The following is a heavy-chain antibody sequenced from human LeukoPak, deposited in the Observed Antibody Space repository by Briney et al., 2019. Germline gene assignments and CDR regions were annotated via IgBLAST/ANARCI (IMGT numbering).Heavy chain of an antibody. Sequence: SETLSLTCTVSGGSISSYYWSWIRQPPGKGLEWIGYIYYNGSTNYNPSLKSRVTISVDTSKNQFSLKLSSVTAADTAVYYCARGIAVAGTRGFDYWGQGTLVTVSS. CDR3: ARGIAVAGTRGFDY. D-gene: IGHD6-19*01. CDR2: IYYNGST. V-gene: IGHV4-59*08. CDR1: GGSISSYY. J-gene: IGHJ4*02.